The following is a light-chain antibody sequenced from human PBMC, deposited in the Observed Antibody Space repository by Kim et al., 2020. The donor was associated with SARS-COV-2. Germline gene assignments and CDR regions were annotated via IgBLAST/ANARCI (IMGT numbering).Light chain of an antibody. Sequence: DIQMTQSPSTLSASVGDRVTITCRASHSISSWLAWYQQKPGKAPKLLIYDASTLESGVPSRFSGSGSGTEFTLTISSLQPDDFATYYCQLHHDYSRVGQRTRLEIK. V-gene: IGKV1-5*01. J-gene: IGKJ5*01. CDR2: DAS. CDR1: HSISSW. CDR3: QLHHDYSR.